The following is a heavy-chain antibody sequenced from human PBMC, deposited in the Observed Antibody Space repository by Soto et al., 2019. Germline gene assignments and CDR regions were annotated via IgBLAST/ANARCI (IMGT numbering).Heavy chain of an antibody. V-gene: IGHV4-31*03. CDR1: GGSVNNANYF. J-gene: IGHJ6*02. CDR3: AREADYGGSRGGMDV. D-gene: IGHD4-17*01. CDR2: IYYCGST. Sequence: QVRLEESGPGLVKPSETLSLICSVSGGSVNNANYFWNWIRHHPENGLEWIGYIYYCGSTRYNPSIKTRAALSRDTTKDQFALRLNSVTVADTAVYFCAREADYGGSRGGMDVWGRGTTVTVSS.